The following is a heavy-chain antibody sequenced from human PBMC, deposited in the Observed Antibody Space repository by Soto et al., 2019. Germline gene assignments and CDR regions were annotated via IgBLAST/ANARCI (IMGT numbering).Heavy chain of an antibody. D-gene: IGHD5-12*01. V-gene: IGHV1-69*12. CDR1: RGNFSSYT. CDR2: IIPIFGTA. CDR3: ARGNHRWLQLWYFDL. J-gene: IGHJ2*01. Sequence: QVQLVQSGAEVKKPGSSVTVSCKSSRGNFSSYTISWMRQAPGEGLEWMGGIIPIFGTANYAQKFQGRVTITADESTSTAYMELSSLRSEDTAVYYCARGNHRWLQLWYFDLWGRGTLVTVSS.